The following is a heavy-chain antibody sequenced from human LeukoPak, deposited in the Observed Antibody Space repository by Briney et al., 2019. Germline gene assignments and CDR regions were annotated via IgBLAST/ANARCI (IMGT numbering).Heavy chain of an antibody. V-gene: IGHV3-30*18. CDR1: GFTFSSYG. CDR2: ISYDGSNK. J-gene: IGHJ4*02. Sequence: GGSLRLSCAASGFTFSSYGMHWVRQAPGKGLEWAAVISYDGSNKYSADSVKGRFTISRDNSKNTLYLQMNSLRAEDTAVYYCAKDGGYGDYAVGYWGQGTLVTVSS. CDR3: AKDGGYGDYAVGY. D-gene: IGHD4-17*01.